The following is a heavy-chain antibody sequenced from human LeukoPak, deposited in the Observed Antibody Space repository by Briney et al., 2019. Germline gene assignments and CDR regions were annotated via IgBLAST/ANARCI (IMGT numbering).Heavy chain of an antibody. D-gene: IGHD7-27*01. Sequence: SETLSLTCTVSGGSISSSSYYWGWLRQPPGKGLEWIGSIYHSGSTYYNPSLKSRVTISVDTSKNQFSLKLSSVTAADTAVYYCARYITGDDSYYYYMDVWGKGTTVTVSS. CDR1: GGSISSSSYY. V-gene: IGHV4-39*07. CDR2: IYHSGST. CDR3: ARYITGDDSYYYYMDV. J-gene: IGHJ6*03.